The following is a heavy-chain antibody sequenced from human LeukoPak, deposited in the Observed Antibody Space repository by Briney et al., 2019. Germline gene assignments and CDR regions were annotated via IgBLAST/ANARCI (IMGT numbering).Heavy chain of an antibody. CDR3: APPPPEYYDFWSGYLQGNYFDY. Sequence: PGGSLRLSCAASGFTFSSYAMSWVRQAPGKGLEWVSAISGSGGSTYYADSVKGRFTISRDNSQNTLYLQMNSLRAEDTAVYYCAPPPPEYYDFWSGYLQGNYFDYWGQGTLVTVSS. J-gene: IGHJ4*02. CDR1: GFTFSSYA. V-gene: IGHV3-23*01. CDR2: ISGSGGST. D-gene: IGHD3-3*01.